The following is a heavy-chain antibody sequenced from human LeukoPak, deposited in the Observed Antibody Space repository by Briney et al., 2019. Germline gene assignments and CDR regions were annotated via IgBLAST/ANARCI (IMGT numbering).Heavy chain of an antibody. CDR1: GFTFSSYW. V-gene: IGHV3-74*01. D-gene: IGHD3/OR15-3a*01. J-gene: IGHJ3*01. Sequence: GGSLRLSCAAPGFTFSSYWIYWVRQVPGKGLEYVSRINNDGRGTTYADSVKGRFTISRDNAKNTVYLQMNSLRPEDTAMYYCARGGLDHAFDVWGQGTMVTVSS. CDR2: INNDGRGT. CDR3: ARGGLDHAFDV.